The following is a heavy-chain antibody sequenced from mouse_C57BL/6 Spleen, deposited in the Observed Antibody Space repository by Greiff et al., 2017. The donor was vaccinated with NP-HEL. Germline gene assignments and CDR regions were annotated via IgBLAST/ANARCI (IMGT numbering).Heavy chain of an antibody. CDR2: IRLKSDDYAT. V-gene: IGHV6-3*01. CDR1: GFTFTNYW. CDR3: TGLNSYFDY. J-gene: IGHJ2*01. Sequence: EVKLMESGGGLVQPGGSMKLSCVASGFTFTNYWMNWVRQSPEKGLEWVGQIRLKSDDYATHYAESVKGRFTISRDDSKSSVFLQMNNLRAEDTGIYYCTGLNSYFDYWGQGTTLTVSS.